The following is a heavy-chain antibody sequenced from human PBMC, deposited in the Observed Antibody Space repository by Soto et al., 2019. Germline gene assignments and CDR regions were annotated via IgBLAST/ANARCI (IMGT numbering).Heavy chain of an antibody. Sequence: PSETLSLTCAVYVGSFSGYYWSWIRQPPGKGLDSIGEINHSGSTNYNPSLKSRVTISVDTSKNQFSLKLSSVTAADTAVYYCARGLHYYDSSGYYYYYYGMDVWGQGTTVTVSS. CDR1: VGSFSGYY. CDR2: INHSGST. D-gene: IGHD3-22*01. J-gene: IGHJ6*02. V-gene: IGHV4-34*01. CDR3: ARGLHYYDSSGYYYYYYGMDV.